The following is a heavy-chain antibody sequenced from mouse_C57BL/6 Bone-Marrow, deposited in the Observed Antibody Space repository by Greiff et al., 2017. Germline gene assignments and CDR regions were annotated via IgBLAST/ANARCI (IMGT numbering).Heavy chain of an antibody. J-gene: IGHJ4*01. CDR3: ARGTTVHAMDY. CDR1: GYTFTDYY. Sequence: EVQLQQSGPELVKPGASVKISCKASGYTFTDYYMNWVKQSHGKSLEWIGDINPNNGGTSYNQKFKGKATLTVDKSSSTAYMELRSLTSEDSAVYYCARGTTVHAMDYWGQGTSVTVSS. D-gene: IGHD1-1*01. CDR2: INPNNGGT. V-gene: IGHV1-26*01.